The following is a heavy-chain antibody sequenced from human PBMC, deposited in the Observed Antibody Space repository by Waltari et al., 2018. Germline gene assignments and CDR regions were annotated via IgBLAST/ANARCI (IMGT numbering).Heavy chain of an antibody. J-gene: IGHJ4*02. CDR2: TFHGGST. D-gene: IGHD2-21*02. Sequence: QVQLQESGPGLVKPSETLSLSCIVSGGFIGSYYWNWIRQPPGKGLEWIGRTFHGGSTDYNPSLQSRVTISADTSKNGVSLILTSVTAADTAVYFCARGNVVTAIDYWGQGTLVTVSS. CDR1: GGFIGSYY. CDR3: ARGNVVTAIDY. V-gene: IGHV4-59*01.